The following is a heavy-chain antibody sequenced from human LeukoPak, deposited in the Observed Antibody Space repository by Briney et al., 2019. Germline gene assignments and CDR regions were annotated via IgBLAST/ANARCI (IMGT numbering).Heavy chain of an antibody. D-gene: IGHD3-22*01. J-gene: IGHJ4*02. CDR2: IKSKTDGGTT. CDR3: TTGGPYDSVYYFDY. Sequence: GGSLRLSCAASGFTFTSYSMNWVRQAPGKGLEWVGRIKSKTDGGTTDYAAPVKGRFTISRDDSKNTLYLQMNSLKTEDTAVYYCTTGGPYDSVYYFDYWGQGTLVTVSS. V-gene: IGHV3-15*07. CDR1: GFTFTSYS.